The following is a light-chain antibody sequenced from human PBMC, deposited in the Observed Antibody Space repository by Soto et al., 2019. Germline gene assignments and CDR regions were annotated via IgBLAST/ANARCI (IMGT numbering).Light chain of an antibody. CDR2: DAS. CDR1: QSISTW. CDR3: QQYYSYPYV. J-gene: IGKJ2*01. Sequence: DIQMTQSPSTLSASVGDRVSITCRASQSISTWLAWYQQKPGKAPNLLIYDASSLESGVPSRFSGSGSGTEFTLTISSLQPDDFATYYCQQYYSYPYVFGQGTKLEIK. V-gene: IGKV1-5*01.